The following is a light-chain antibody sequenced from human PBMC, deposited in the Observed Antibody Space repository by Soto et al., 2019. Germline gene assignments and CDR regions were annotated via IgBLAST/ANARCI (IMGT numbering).Light chain of an antibody. CDR2: GAS. J-gene: IGKJ4*01. CDR3: HHDNNWPHT. Sequence: DIVMTQSPATLSVSPGERATLSCRASQSVASNLAWYQQRPGQAPRLLIYGASTRATGVPVRFSGSGSGTEFTLTISSLQSEDFAVYYCHHDNNWPHTFGGGTKVEIK. CDR1: QSVASN. V-gene: IGKV3-15*01.